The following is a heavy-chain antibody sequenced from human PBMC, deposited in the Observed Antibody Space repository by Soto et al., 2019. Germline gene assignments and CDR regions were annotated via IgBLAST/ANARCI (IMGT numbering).Heavy chain of an antibody. V-gene: IGHV4-59*01. D-gene: IGHD2-2*03. CDR2: IYYSGSN. J-gene: IGHJ6*02. Sequence: SETLSLTCTVSGGSISSYYWSWIRQPPGKGLEWIGYIYYSGSNNYTLSVKSRVTISVDTSKNQFFLQLSSVTAADTAVYYCARDRGMDQEFNYYYYGMDVWGQGTTVTVSS. CDR3: ARDRGMDQEFNYYYYGMDV. CDR1: GGSISSYY.